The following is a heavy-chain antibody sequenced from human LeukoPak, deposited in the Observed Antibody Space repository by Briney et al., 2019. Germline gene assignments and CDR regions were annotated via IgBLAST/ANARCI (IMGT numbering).Heavy chain of an antibody. CDR3: AREVRGGGKFDY. V-gene: IGHV4-39*07. CDR2: INHSGST. D-gene: IGHD2-21*01. Sequence: SETLSLTCTVSGGSISSSGYYWSWIRQPPGKGLEWIGEINHSGSTNYNPSLKSRVTISVDTSKNQFSLKLSSVTAADTAVYYCAREVRGGGKFDYWGQGTLVTVSS. CDR1: GGSISSSGYY. J-gene: IGHJ4*02.